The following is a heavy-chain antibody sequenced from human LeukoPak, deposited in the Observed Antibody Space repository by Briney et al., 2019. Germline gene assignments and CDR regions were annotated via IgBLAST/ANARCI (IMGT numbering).Heavy chain of an antibody. Sequence: ASVKVSCKASGYTFTSYDINWVRQATGQGLEWMGWMNPNSGNTGYAQKFQGRVTMTRNTSISTAYMELSSLRSEDTAVYYCARAGTYCGGDCYISFYYYYGMDVWGQGTTVTVSS. CDR2: MNPNSGNT. D-gene: IGHD2-21*02. CDR1: GYTFTSYD. V-gene: IGHV1-8*01. CDR3: ARAGTYCGGDCYISFYYYYGMDV. J-gene: IGHJ6*02.